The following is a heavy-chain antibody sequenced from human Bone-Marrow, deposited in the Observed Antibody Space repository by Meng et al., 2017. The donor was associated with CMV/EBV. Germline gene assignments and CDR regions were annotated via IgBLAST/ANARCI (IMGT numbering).Heavy chain of an antibody. D-gene: IGHD1-26*01. Sequence: VQLVGAGGGLVQPGGSLRLSRAASGFTVSSNYMSWVRQAPGKGLEWVSVIYGGGNTYYTDSVKGRFTISRDNSKNTLYLQMNSLRAEDTAVYYCARDPGATVNWGQGTLVTVSS. CDR1: GFTVSSNY. J-gene: IGHJ4*02. V-gene: IGHV3-66*01. CDR3: ARDPGATVN. CDR2: IYGGGNT.